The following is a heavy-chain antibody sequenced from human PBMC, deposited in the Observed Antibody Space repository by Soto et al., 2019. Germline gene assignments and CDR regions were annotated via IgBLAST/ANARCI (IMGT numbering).Heavy chain of an antibody. Sequence: VSLSLSFAASGFTFSSYGMTWVRQAPGKGLEWVSFSSATGAGTYYADSVKGRFTISRDNSKNTLYLQMTSLRADDTAVYYCAKDSRAGGNYGFYSDLWGQGALVTVSS. J-gene: IGHJ4*02. V-gene: IGHV3-23*01. D-gene: IGHD1-7*01. CDR2: SSATGAGT. CDR1: GFTFSSYG. CDR3: AKDSRAGGNYGFYSDL.